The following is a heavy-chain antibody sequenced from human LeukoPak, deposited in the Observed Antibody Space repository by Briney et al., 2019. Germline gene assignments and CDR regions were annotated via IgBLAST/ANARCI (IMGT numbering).Heavy chain of an antibody. CDR3: ARHVSTSESENFDY. J-gene: IGHJ4*02. V-gene: IGHV4-4*09. CDR2: IYTSGST. Sequence: SETLSLTCTVSGVSISSYYWSWIRQPPGKGLEWIGYIYTSGSTNHNPSLKSRVTISVDTSKNQFSLKLSSVTAADTAVYYCARHVSTSESENFDYWGQGTLVTVSS. CDR1: GVSISSYY. D-gene: IGHD3-10*02.